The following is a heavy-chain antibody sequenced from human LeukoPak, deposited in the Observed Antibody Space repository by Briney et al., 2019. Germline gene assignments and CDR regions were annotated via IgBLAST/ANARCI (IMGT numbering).Heavy chain of an antibody. Sequence: GGSLRLSCAASGFTFSSYAMSWVRQAPGKGLEWVSGISGTGGSTNYADSVKGRFSISRVNSNNTLYLQMNTLRAEDTAVYYCARSGSSTGTTHRQFDPWGQGTLVTVSS. V-gene: IGHV3-23*01. CDR3: ARSGSSTGTTHRQFDP. J-gene: IGHJ5*02. CDR2: ISGTGGST. D-gene: IGHD1-1*01. CDR1: GFTFSSYA.